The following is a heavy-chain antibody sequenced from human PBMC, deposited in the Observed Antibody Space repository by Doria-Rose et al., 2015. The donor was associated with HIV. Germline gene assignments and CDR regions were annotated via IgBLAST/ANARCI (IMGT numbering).Heavy chain of an antibody. D-gene: IGHD3-10*01. J-gene: IGHJ6*02. V-gene: IGHV1-69*01. CDR2: LIPMFDTA. CDR3: ARERSDGMDV. Sequence: VRQAPGQGLEWMGGLIPMFDTANYAQIFQGRVTITADESTSTAYMELSSLRSEDTAVYCCARERSDGMDVWGQGTTVTVSS.